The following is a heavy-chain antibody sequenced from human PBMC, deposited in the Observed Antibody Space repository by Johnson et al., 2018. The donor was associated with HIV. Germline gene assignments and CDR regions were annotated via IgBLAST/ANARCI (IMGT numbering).Heavy chain of an antibody. CDR2: ISYDGSNK. D-gene: IGHD2-21*01. Sequence: QVQLVESGGGVVQPGRSLRLSCAASGFTFSSYAMHWVRQAPGKGLEWVAVISYDGSNKYYADSVKGRFTISRDISKNTLYLQMNSLRTEDTAVYYCARVTRDCGGDCYVDAFDIWGQGTMVTVSS. J-gene: IGHJ3*02. V-gene: IGHV3-30*04. CDR1: GFTFSSYA. CDR3: ARVTRDCGGDCYVDAFDI.